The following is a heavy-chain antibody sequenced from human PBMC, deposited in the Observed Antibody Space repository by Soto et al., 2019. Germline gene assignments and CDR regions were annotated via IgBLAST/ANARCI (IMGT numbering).Heavy chain of an antibody. CDR3: ARHVQSFYDYGFYYYYYMDV. V-gene: IGHV4-59*08. J-gene: IGHJ6*03. CDR1: GGSISSYY. Sequence: SETLSLTCTVSGGSISSYYWSWIRQPPGKGLEWIGYIYYSGSTNYNPSLKSRVTISVDTSKNQFSLKLSSVTAADTAVYYCARHVQSFYDYGFYYYYYMDVWGKGTTVTVSS. D-gene: IGHD3-16*01. CDR2: IYYSGST.